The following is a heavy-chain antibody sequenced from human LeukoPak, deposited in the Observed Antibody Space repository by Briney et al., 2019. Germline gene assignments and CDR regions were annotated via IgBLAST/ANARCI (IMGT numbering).Heavy chain of an antibody. J-gene: IGHJ4*02. D-gene: IGHD2-21*02. CDR3: AKGPGLTAFFDF. CDR1: GFTFDDHA. Sequence: GGSLRLSCGASGFTFDDHAMHWVRQAPGKGLEWVSGITWNSDTVAYADSVKGRFTIARDNARNSLYLQMNSLRPEDTALYYCAKGPGLTAFFDFWGQGTLVTVSS. V-gene: IGHV3-9*01. CDR2: ITWNSDTV.